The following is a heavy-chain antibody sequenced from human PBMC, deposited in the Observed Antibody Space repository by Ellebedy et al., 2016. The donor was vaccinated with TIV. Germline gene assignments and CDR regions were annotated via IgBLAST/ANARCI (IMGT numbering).Heavy chain of an antibody. CDR1: GYTFTSYG. Sequence: AASVKVSCKASGYTFTSYGISWVRQAPGQGLEWMGWISAYNGNTNYAQKLQGRVTMTTDTSTSTAYMELRSLRSDDTAVYYCARDRRDGYNRYNWFDPWGQGTLVTVSS. CDR3: ARDRRDGYNRYNWFDP. D-gene: IGHD5-24*01. CDR2: ISAYNGNT. J-gene: IGHJ5*02. V-gene: IGHV1-18*04.